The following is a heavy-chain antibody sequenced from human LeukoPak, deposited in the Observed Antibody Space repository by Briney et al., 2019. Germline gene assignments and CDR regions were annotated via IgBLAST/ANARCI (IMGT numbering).Heavy chain of an antibody. CDR2: IYYSGST. D-gene: IGHD4-17*01. Sequence: SETLSLTCTVSGGSISSGGYYWSCIRQHPGKGLEWIGYIYYSGSTYYNPSLKSRVTISVDTSKNQFSLKLSAVTAAETAVYYCARDRIDGDYDWGQGTLVTVSS. CDR1: GGSISSGGYY. V-gene: IGHV4-31*03. CDR3: ARDRIDGDYD. J-gene: IGHJ4*02.